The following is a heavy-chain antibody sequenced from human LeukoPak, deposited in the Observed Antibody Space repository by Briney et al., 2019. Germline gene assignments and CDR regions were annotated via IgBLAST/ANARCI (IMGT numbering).Heavy chain of an antibody. J-gene: IGHJ3*02. Sequence: GASVKVSRKASGYTFTSYGISWVRQAPGQGLEWMGWISAYNGNTNYAQKLQGRVTMTTDTSTSTAYMELRSLRSDDTAVYYCARDYTDFWSGRYLKNDAFDIWGQGTMVTVSS. CDR1: GYTFTSYG. CDR2: ISAYNGNT. V-gene: IGHV1-18*01. D-gene: IGHD3-3*01. CDR3: ARDYTDFWSGRYLKNDAFDI.